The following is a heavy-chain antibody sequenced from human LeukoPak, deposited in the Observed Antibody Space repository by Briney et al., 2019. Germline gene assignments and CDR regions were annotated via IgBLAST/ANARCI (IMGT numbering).Heavy chain of an antibody. J-gene: IGHJ3*02. V-gene: IGHV4-61*02. CDR1: GGSISSGSYY. Sequence: SETLSLTCTVSGGSISSGSYYWSWIRQPAGKGLEWIGRIYTSGSTNYNPSLKSRVTISVDTSKNQFSLKLSSVTAADTAVYYCARDRMIYDFWSGYYPLGAFDIWGQGTMVTVSS. CDR2: IYTSGST. CDR3: ARDRMIYDFWSGYYPLGAFDI. D-gene: IGHD3-3*01.